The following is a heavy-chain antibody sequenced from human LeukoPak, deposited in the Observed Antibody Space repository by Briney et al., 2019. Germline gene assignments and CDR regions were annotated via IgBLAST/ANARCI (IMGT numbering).Heavy chain of an antibody. CDR1: GGSISSGSYY. CDR3: ARNSNNYDFWSGYYGPLGGRLDFVAFDI. J-gene: IGHJ3*02. D-gene: IGHD3-3*01. CDR2: IYTSGST. V-gene: IGHV4-61*02. Sequence: PSQTLSLTCTVSGGSISSGSYYWSWIRQPAGKGLEWIGRIYTSGSTNYNPSLKSRVTISVDTSKNQFSLKLSSVTAADTAVYYCARNSNNYDFWSGYYGPLGGRLDFVAFDIWGQGTMVTVSS.